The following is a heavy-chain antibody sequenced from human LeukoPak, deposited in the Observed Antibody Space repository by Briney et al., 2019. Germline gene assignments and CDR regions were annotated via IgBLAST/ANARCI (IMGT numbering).Heavy chain of an antibody. J-gene: IGHJ4*02. CDR1: GGSISSYY. D-gene: IGHD6-19*01. V-gene: IGHV4-59*12. Sequence: PSETLSLTCTVSGGSISSYYWSWIRQPPGKGLEWIGYIYYSGSTNYNPSLKSRVTISVDTSKNQFSLKLSSVTAADTAVYYCACSGWDRVIDYWGQGTLVTVSS. CDR3: ACSGWDRVIDY. CDR2: IYYSGST.